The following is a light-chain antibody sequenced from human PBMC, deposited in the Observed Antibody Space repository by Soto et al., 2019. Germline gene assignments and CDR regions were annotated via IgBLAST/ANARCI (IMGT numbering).Light chain of an antibody. CDR2: DDT. CDR3: QIWDDNTDHDV. V-gene: IGLV3-21*02. CDR1: NIGSES. J-gene: IGLJ1*01. Sequence: SYELTQPPSVSVAPGQTARISCGRDNIGSESVHWYQQKAGQAPVLVLYDDTDRPSGIPERFSGSNSGNTATLTIGRVEAGDEADYYCQIWDDNTDHDVFGTGTKLTVL.